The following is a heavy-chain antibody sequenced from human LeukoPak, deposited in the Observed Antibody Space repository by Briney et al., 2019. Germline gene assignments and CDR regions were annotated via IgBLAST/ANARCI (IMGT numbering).Heavy chain of an antibody. J-gene: IGHJ5*02. CDR3: AKGANSKDRYCSGGSCYQSDP. D-gene: IGHD2-15*01. V-gene: IGHV3-23*01. Sequence: PGGSLRLSCAASGFTFSSYAMSWVRPAPGKGLEWVSAISGSGGSTYYTDSVKGRFTISRDNSKNTLYLQMNSLRAEDTAVYYCAKGANSKDRYCSGGSCYQSDPWGQGTLVTVSS. CDR2: ISGSGGST. CDR1: GFTFSSYA.